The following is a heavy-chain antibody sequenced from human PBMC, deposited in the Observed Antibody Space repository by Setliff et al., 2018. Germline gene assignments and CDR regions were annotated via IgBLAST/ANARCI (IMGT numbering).Heavy chain of an antibody. CDR3: TRASSIAVAGSSI. CDR1: GFTFGDYA. Sequence: PGGSLRLSCTTSGFTFGDYAITWVRQAPGKGLGWVGFIRGKPSSGTTEYAASVKGRFTISRDDSKSIAYLQMNSLKTEDTAVYYCTRASSIAVAGSSIWGQGTLVTVSS. V-gene: IGHV3-49*04. D-gene: IGHD6-19*01. J-gene: IGHJ4*02. CDR2: IRGKPSSGTT.